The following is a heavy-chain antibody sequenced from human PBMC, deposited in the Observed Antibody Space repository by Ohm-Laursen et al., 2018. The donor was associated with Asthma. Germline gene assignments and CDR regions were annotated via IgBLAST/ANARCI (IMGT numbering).Heavy chain of an antibody. Sequence: SLRLSCTASGFTFSSYGMHWVRQAPGKGLEWVAVIWYDGSNKYYADSVKGRFTISRDNSKNTLYLQMNSLRAEDTAVYYCARDYYDSSGYYSYWGQGTLVTVSS. CDR2: IWYDGSNK. CDR1: GFTFSSYG. D-gene: IGHD3-22*01. J-gene: IGHJ4*02. CDR3: ARDYYDSSGYYSY. V-gene: IGHV3-33*01.